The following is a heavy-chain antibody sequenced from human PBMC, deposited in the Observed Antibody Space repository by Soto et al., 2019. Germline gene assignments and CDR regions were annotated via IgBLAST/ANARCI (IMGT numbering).Heavy chain of an antibody. CDR3: ARAKAPLYSSSWYWFDP. Sequence: SETLSLTCTVSGGSVSSGSYYWSWIRQPPGKGLEWIGYIYYSGSTNYNPSLKSRVTISVDTSKNQFSLKLSSVTAADTAVYYCARAKAPLYSSSWYWFDPWGQGTLVTVSS. CDR1: GGSVSSGSYY. CDR2: IYYSGST. D-gene: IGHD6-13*01. V-gene: IGHV4-61*01. J-gene: IGHJ5*02.